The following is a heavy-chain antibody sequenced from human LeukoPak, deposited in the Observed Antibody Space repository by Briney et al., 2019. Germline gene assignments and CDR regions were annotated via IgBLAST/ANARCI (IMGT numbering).Heavy chain of an antibody. D-gene: IGHD6-13*01. Sequence: ASVKVSCKASGYTFTGYYMHWVRQAPGQGLEWMGWINPSGGSTSYAQKFQGRVTMTRDMSTSTVYMELSSLRSEDTAVYYCARDGGSSSVEGYFDYWGQGTLVTVSS. CDR2: INPSGGST. CDR1: GYTFTGYY. J-gene: IGHJ4*02. V-gene: IGHV1-46*01. CDR3: ARDGGSSSVEGYFDY.